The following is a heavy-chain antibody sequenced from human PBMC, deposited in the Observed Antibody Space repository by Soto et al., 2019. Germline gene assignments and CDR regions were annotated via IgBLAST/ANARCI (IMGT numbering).Heavy chain of an antibody. Sequence: QVQLVQSGAEVKKPGSSVKVSCKASGGIFSTYAISWLRQAPGQGLEWMGGIIPLFGTPNYAQRFQGRVTIPADESTSTAYMALSRLRSEDTAVDYCASDRDDYGSGNYYNRIDFWGQGTLVTVSS. CDR1: GGIFSTYA. CDR3: ASDRDDYGSGNYYNRIDF. V-gene: IGHV1-69*01. CDR2: IIPLFGTP. D-gene: IGHD3-10*01. J-gene: IGHJ4*02.